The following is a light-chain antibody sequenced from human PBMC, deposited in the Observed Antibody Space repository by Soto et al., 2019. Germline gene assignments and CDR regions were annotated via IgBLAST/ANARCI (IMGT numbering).Light chain of an antibody. Sequence: QAVVTQEPSFSVAPGGTVTLTCGLSSGSVSTNYYPSWYQQTPGQAPRTLIYSTKTRSSGVPDRFSGSILGNKAALTIAGAQADDESDYYCVLYMGGGIWVFGGGTKVTVL. J-gene: IGLJ3*02. V-gene: IGLV8-61*01. CDR1: SGSVSTNYY. CDR2: STK. CDR3: VLYMGGGIWV.